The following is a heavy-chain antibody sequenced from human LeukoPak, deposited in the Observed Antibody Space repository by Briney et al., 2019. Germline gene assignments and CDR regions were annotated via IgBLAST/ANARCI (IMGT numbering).Heavy chain of an antibody. Sequence: SETLSLPCIVSGGSIMRGDYYWSWIRQAPGKGLEWIGSIYYSGSTYYNPSLKSRVTISVDTSKNQFSLKLSSVTAADTAVYYCATTPDAFDIWGQGTMVTVSS. V-gene: IGHV4-39*01. D-gene: IGHD1-1*01. CDR2: IYYSGST. CDR1: GGSIMRGDYY. CDR3: ATTPDAFDI. J-gene: IGHJ3*02.